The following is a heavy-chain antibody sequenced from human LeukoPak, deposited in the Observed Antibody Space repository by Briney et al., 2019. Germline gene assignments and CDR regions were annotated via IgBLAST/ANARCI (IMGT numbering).Heavy chain of an antibody. D-gene: IGHD6-19*01. CDR2: IKQDGSEK. Sequence: QSGGSLRLSCAASGFTFSGYSMNWVRQAPGKGLEWVANIKQDGSEKYYVDSVKDRFTISRDNAKKSLYLQMNSLRADDTAVYYCAKSGHQWLGYPGFHYWGQGTLVTVSS. CDR3: AKSGHQWLGYPGFHY. V-gene: IGHV3-7*01. J-gene: IGHJ4*02. CDR1: GFTFSGYS.